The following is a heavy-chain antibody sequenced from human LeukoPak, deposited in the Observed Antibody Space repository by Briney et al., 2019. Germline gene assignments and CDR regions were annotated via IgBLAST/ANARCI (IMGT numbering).Heavy chain of an antibody. CDR2: IYYSGST. V-gene: IGHV4-31*03. D-gene: IGHD2-2*01. CDR3: ARSIVVVPAAHFDY. J-gene: IGHJ4*02. Sequence: SETLSLTCTVSGGSISSGGYYWSWIRQHPGKGLEWIGYIYYSGSTYYNPSFKSRVTISVDTSKNQFSLKLSSVTAADTAVYYCARSIVVVPAAHFDYWGQGTLVTVSS. CDR1: GGSISSGGYY.